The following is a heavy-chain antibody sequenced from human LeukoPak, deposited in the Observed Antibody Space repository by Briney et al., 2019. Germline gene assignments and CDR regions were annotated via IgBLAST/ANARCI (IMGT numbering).Heavy chain of an antibody. CDR2: MNPNSGGT. V-gene: IGHV1-2*02. D-gene: IGHD3-22*01. CDR1: GYTFSDYY. J-gene: IGHJ3*01. CDR3: ASDLGSTIIVGGDAFDL. Sequence: SSVKVSCKASGYTFSDYYLHWWRQAPGQRLGWRGGMNPNSGGTNYAQKFQGRINMTGDKYTDYLELSRMRSDDTAVYYCASDLGSTIIVGGDAFDLWGQGTMVTVSS.